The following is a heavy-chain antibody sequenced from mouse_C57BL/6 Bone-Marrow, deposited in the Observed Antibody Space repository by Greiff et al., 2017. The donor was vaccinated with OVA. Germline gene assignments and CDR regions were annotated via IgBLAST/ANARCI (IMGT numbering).Heavy chain of an antibody. CDR2: IYPGGGYT. CDR1: GYTFTNYW. D-gene: IGHD4-1*01. Sequence: VQLQQSGAELVRPGTSVKMSCKASGYTFTNYWIGWAKQRPGHGLEWIGDIYPGGGYTNYNEKFKGKATLTADKSSSTAYMQFSSLTSEDSAIYYCARSDWGVGDYFDYWGQGTTLTVSS. J-gene: IGHJ2*01. V-gene: IGHV1-63*01. CDR3: ARSDWGVGDYFDY.